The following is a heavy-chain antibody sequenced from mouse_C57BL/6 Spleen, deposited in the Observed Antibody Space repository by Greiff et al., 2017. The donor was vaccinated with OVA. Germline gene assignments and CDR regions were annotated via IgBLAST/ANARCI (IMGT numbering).Heavy chain of an antibody. V-gene: IGHV2-9-1*01. CDR1: GFSLTSYA. CDR3: ARTTVVAPYYFDY. Sequence: VKLVESGPGLVAPSQSLSITCTVSGFSLTSYAISWVRQPPGKGLEWLGVIWTGGGTNYNSALKSRLSISKDNSKSQVFLKMNSLQTDDTARYYCARTTVVAPYYFDYWGQGTTLTVSS. D-gene: IGHD1-1*01. CDR2: IWTGGGT. J-gene: IGHJ2*01.